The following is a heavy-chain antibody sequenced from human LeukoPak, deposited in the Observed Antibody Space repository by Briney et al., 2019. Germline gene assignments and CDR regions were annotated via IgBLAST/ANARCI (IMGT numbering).Heavy chain of an antibody. CDR1: GFTFSSYG. D-gene: IGHD1-7*01. J-gene: IGHJ4*02. CDR2: IRYDGSNK. CDR3: AKLGDNWNYSLFH. Sequence: GGSLRLSCAASGFTFSSYGMHWVRQAPGKGLEWVAFIRYDGSNKYYADSVKGRFTISRDNSKNTLYRQMSSLRAEDTAVYYCAKLGDNWNYSLFHWGQGTLVTVSS. V-gene: IGHV3-30*02.